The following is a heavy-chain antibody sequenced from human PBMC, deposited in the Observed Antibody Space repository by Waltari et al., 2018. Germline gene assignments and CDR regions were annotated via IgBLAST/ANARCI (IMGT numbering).Heavy chain of an antibody. D-gene: IGHD3-22*01. V-gene: IGHV3-7*02. Sequence: EVQLAESGGGLVQPGGSLGLACAASGFPLSVDWMCWVRQAPGKGLEWVANIKQDGSEKYYVDSVKGRFTISRDNAKNSLYLQMNSLRAEDTAVYYCASPVVVDWGQGTLVTVSS. CDR3: ASPVVVD. J-gene: IGHJ4*02. CDR1: GFPLSVDW. CDR2: IKQDGSEK.